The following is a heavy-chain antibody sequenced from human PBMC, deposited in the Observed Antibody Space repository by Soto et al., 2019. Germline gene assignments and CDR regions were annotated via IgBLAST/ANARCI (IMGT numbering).Heavy chain of an antibody. CDR1: GFTFSSYG. J-gene: IGHJ6*02. Sequence: GGSLRLSCAASGFTFSSYGMHWVRQAPGKGLEWVAVISYDGSNKYYADSVKGRFTISRGNSKNTLYLQMNSLRAEDTAVYYCAKKQYQLLYAYYYGMDVWGQGTTVTVSS. CDR2: ISYDGSNK. CDR3: AKKQYQLLYAYYYGMDV. D-gene: IGHD2-2*02. V-gene: IGHV3-30*18.